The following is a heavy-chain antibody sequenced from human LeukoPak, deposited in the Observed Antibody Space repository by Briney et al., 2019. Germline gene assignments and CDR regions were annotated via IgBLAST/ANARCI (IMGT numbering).Heavy chain of an antibody. CDR2: INPNSGGT. Sequence: GASVKVSCKASGYTFTDYYMHWVRQAPGQGLEWMGWINPNSGGTNYAQKFQGRVTMTRDTSISTAYMELSRLRSDDTAIYYCAGVLGLASSYYFDYWGQGSLVTVSS. D-gene: IGHD3-16*01. J-gene: IGHJ4*02. V-gene: IGHV1-2*02. CDR1: GYTFTDYY. CDR3: AGVLGLASSYYFDY.